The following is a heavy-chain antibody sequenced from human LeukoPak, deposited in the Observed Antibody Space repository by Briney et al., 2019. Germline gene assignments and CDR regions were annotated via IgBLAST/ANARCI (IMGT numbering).Heavy chain of an antibody. CDR2: IYYSGST. CDR3: ASIVVVPAAMLVYFDY. Sequence: SETLSLTCTVSGGSISSSSYYWGWIRQPPGKGLEWIGSIYYSGSTHYNPSLKSRVTISVDTSKNQFSLKLSSVTAADTAVYYCASIVVVPAAMLVYFDYWGQGTLVTVSS. CDR1: GGSISSSSYY. D-gene: IGHD2-2*01. V-gene: IGHV4-39*07. J-gene: IGHJ4*02.